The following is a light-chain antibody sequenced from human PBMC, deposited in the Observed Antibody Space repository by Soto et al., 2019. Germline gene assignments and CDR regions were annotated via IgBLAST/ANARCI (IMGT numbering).Light chain of an antibody. CDR1: SSDVGGYNY. J-gene: IGLJ1*01. CDR3: AAWDDSLNGPYV. Sequence: QSVLTQPPSVSAAPGQRVTISCTGTSSDVGGYNYVSWYQQHPGKAPKLMIYEVTNRPSGVSNRFSGSKSGTSASLAISGLQSEDEADYYCAAWDDSLNGPYVFGTGTKVTVL. CDR2: EVT. V-gene: IGLV2-14*01.